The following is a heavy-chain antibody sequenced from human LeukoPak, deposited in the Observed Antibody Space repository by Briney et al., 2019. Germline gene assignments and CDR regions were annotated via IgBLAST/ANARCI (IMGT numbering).Heavy chain of an antibody. J-gene: IGHJ4*02. D-gene: IGHD3-22*01. Sequence: GRSLRLSCAASGFTFDDYAMHWVRQAPGKGLEWFSGISWNSGSIGYADSVKGRFTISRDNAKNSLYLQMNSLRAEDTALYYCAKGSTYYYDSSGYLASWGQGTLVTVSS. CDR2: ISWNSGSI. CDR3: AKGSTYYYDSSGYLAS. V-gene: IGHV3-9*01. CDR1: GFTFDDYA.